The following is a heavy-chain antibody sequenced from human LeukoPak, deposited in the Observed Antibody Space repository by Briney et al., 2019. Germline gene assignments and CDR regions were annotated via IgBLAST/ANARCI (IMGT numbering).Heavy chain of an antibody. CDR3: ASQPSGPDAFDI. Sequence: SETLSLTCAVSGYSISSGYYWSWIRQPPGKGLEWIGSIYHSGSTYYNPSLKSRVTISVDTSKNQFSLKLSSVTAADTAVYYCASQPSGPDAFDIWGQGTMVTVSS. J-gene: IGHJ3*02. CDR1: GYSISSGYY. V-gene: IGHV4-38-2*01. D-gene: IGHD3-10*01. CDR2: IYHSGST.